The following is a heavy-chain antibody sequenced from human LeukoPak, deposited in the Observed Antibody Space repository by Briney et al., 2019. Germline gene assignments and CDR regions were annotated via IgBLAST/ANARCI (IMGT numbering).Heavy chain of an antibody. Sequence: ASVKVSCKASGGTFSSYTISWVRQAPGQGLEWMGRIIPILGIANYAQKFQGRVTITADKSTSTAYMELSSLRSEDTAVYYCALAYYYDSSGYFYFDYWGQGTLVTVSS. J-gene: IGHJ4*02. CDR1: GGTFSSYT. D-gene: IGHD3-22*01. CDR3: ALAYYYDSSGYFYFDY. V-gene: IGHV1-69*02. CDR2: IIPILGIA.